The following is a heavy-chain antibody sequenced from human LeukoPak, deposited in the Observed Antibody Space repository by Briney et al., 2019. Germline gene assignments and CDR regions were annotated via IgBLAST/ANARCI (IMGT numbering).Heavy chain of an antibody. CDR3: ARSWAAKWELPGQFDS. D-gene: IGHD1-26*01. CDR1: GASMNNYH. CDR2: VFSRGTT. J-gene: IGHJ4*02. V-gene: IGHV4-59*08. Sequence: SETLSLTCTVSGASMNNYHWSWIRQSPEKGLEWLGFVFSRGTTNLNPSFKSRLIMSIDTSKNQFSLRLSSVTAADTAVYFCARSWAAKWELPGQFDSWGQGRLVSVSS.